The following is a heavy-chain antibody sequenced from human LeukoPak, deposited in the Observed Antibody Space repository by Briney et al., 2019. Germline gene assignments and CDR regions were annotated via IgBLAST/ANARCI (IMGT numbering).Heavy chain of an antibody. V-gene: IGHV3-74*01. D-gene: IGHD3-10*01. CDR1: GFTFNGHW. J-gene: IGHJ6*03. CDR3: ARSPAGANYYLDV. Sequence: PGGSLRLSCEASGFTFNGHWMHWVRQAPGKGLVWVSLINGDGSTISYADSVKGRFTISRDNAKNRLYLQMNSLRAEDTAVYYCARSPAGANYYLDVWGKGTTVTISS. CDR2: INGDGSTI.